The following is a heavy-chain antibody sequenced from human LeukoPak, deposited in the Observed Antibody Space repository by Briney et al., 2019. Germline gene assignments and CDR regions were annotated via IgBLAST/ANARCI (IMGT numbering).Heavy chain of an antibody. Sequence: QTGGSLRLSCAASGFTFSSYWMHWVRQAPGKGLVWVSRINSDGSSTSYADSVKGRFIISRDNAKNTLYLQMNSLRAEDTAVYYCARVIYDSSGYYSPFFDYWGQGTLVTVSS. CDR1: GFTFSSYW. CDR3: ARVIYDSSGYYSPFFDY. V-gene: IGHV3-74*01. J-gene: IGHJ4*02. CDR2: INSDGSST. D-gene: IGHD3-22*01.